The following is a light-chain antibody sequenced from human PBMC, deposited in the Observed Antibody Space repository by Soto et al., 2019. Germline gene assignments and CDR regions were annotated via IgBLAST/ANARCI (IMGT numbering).Light chain of an antibody. V-gene: IGKV3-20*01. CDR2: GAS. CDR1: QSMNSTY. CDR3: QEYAGSPGT. J-gene: IGKJ1*01. Sequence: EIVLTQSPGTLSLSPGEGATLSCWASQSMNSTYLAWYQQKPGQAPSLLIYGASSSANGIPDRLSGSGSGTEFTLAISSLQPEDFEVYYCQEYAGSPGTFGQGTKVEIK.